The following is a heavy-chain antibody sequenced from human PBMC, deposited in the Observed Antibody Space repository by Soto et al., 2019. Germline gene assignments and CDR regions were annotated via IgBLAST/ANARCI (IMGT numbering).Heavy chain of an antibody. CDR1: GFIFDDNA. J-gene: IGHJ6*02. CDR2: ISWNSGSI. V-gene: IGHV3-9*01. Sequence: EVQLVESGGGLVQPGRSLRLSCVASGFIFDDNAMHWVRQAPGKGLEWVSGISWNSGSIDYADSVKGRFTISRDNAKNSLYLQMNSLRAEDTALYYCAREMGYGMDVWGQGTTVTVS. CDR3: AREMGYGMDV. D-gene: IGHD2-8*01.